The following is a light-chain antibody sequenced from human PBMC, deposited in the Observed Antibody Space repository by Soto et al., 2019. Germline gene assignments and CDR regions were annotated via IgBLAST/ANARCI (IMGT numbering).Light chain of an antibody. J-gene: IGKJ4*02. CDR2: DSS. V-gene: IGKV3D-20*02. Sequence: EVVLTQSPGSLSLSPGERATLSCRASQSLNNHYFAWYQQKPGQAPRLLIYDSSVRATGIPDRFRCSGSWTDFTLTISRLETEDSAISTCPQSRRPHTTLGFGTKVDIK. CDR3: PQSRRPHTT. CDR1: QSLNNHY.